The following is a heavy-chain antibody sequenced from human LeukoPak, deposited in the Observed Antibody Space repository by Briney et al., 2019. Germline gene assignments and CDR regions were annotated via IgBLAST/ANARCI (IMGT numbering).Heavy chain of an antibody. Sequence: GASVKVSCKASGGTFSSYAISWVRQAPGQGLEWMGGIIPIFGIANYAQKFQGRVTITADKSTSTAYMELSSLRSEDTAVYYCARSLRYFDWFRFDPWGQGTLVTVSS. CDR2: IIPIFGIA. CDR1: GGTFSSYA. V-gene: IGHV1-69*10. J-gene: IGHJ5*02. CDR3: ARSLRYFDWFRFDP. D-gene: IGHD3-9*01.